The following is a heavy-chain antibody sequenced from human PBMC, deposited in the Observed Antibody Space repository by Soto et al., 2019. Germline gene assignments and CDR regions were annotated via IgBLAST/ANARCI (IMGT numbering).Heavy chain of an antibody. CDR3: AKYGTGLLWFGELWVGAVDY. CDR2: ISGSGGST. J-gene: IGHJ4*02. CDR1: GFTFSSYA. D-gene: IGHD3-10*01. V-gene: IGHV3-23*01. Sequence: PGGSLRLSCAASGFTFSSYAMSWVRQAPGKGLEWVSAISGSGGSTYYADSVKGRFTISRDNSKNTLYLQMNSLRAEDTAVYYCAKYGTGLLWFGELWVGAVDYWGQGTLVTVSS.